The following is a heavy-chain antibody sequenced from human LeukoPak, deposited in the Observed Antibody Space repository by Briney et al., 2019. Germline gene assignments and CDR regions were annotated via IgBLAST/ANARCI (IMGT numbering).Heavy chain of an antibody. Sequence: SVKVSCKASGGTFSSYAISWVRQAPGQGLEWMGGIIPIFGTANYAQKFQGRVTITADESTSTAYMELSSLRSEDTAVYYCARGNGYYYDSSGYPNDYFDYWGQGTLVTVSS. V-gene: IGHV1-69*13. CDR2: IIPIFGTA. CDR1: GGTFSSYA. D-gene: IGHD3-22*01. CDR3: ARGNGYYYDSSGYPNDYFDY. J-gene: IGHJ4*02.